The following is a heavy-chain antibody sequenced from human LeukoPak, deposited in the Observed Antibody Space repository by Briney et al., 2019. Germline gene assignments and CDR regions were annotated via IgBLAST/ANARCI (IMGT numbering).Heavy chain of an antibody. D-gene: IGHD6-19*01. Sequence: GGSLRLSCAASGFTLSSYGMHWVRQAPGRGLEWMGRINPNSGGTNYAQKFQGRVTMTRDTSISTAYMELSSLRSEDTAVYYCARSRYSSGWYDYWGQGTLVTVSS. CDR1: GFTLSSYG. V-gene: IGHV1-2*06. CDR3: ARSRYSSGWYDY. CDR2: INPNSGGT. J-gene: IGHJ4*02.